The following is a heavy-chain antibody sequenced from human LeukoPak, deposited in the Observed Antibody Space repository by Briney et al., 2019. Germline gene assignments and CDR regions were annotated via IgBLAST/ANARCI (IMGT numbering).Heavy chain of an antibody. CDR1: GGSISSYY. CDR3: ASMIRGKNAFDI. J-gene: IGHJ3*02. D-gene: IGHD3-16*01. V-gene: IGHV4-4*07. Sequence: TSETLSLTCTVSGGSISSYYWSWIRQPAGKGLEWIGRIYTSGSTNYNPSLKSRVTMSVDTSKNQFSLKLSSVTAADTAAYYCASMIRGKNAFDIWGQGTMVTVSS. CDR2: IYTSGST.